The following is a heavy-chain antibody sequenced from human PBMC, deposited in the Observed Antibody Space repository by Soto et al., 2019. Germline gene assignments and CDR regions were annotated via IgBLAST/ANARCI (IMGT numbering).Heavy chain of an antibody. D-gene: IGHD6-25*01. CDR2: IIPIFGTA. CDR3: ARVWVAAADAFDI. V-gene: IGHV1-69*13. Sequence: GASVKVSCKASGGTFSSYAISWVRQAPGQGLEWMGGIIPIFGTANYAQKFQGRATITADESTSTAYMELSSLRSEDTAVYYCARVWVAAADAFDIWGQGTMVTVSS. J-gene: IGHJ3*02. CDR1: GGTFSSYA.